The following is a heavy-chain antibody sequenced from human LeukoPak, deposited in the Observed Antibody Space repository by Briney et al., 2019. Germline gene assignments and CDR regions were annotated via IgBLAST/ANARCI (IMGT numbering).Heavy chain of an antibody. CDR2: INHSGST. D-gene: IGHD4-11*01. J-gene: IGHJ4*02. V-gene: IGHV4-34*01. CDR1: GGSFSGYY. Sequence: SETLSLTCAVYGGSFSGYYWSWIRQPPGKGLEWIGEINHSGSTNYNPSLKSRVTISVDTSKNQFSLKLSSVTAADTAVYYCARRGTVTTERFDYWGQGTLVTVSS. CDR3: ARRGTVTTERFDY.